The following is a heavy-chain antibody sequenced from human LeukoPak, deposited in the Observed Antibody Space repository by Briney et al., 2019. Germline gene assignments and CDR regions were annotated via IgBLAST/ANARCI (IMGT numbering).Heavy chain of an antibody. CDR2: INWNGGST. Sequence: GGSLRLSCAASGFTFDDYGMSWVRQAPGKGLEWVSGINWNGGSTGYADSVKGRFTISRDNAKNSLYLQMNSLRAEDTALYYHARAWARYCSSTSCPIFDYWGQGTLVTVSS. J-gene: IGHJ4*02. D-gene: IGHD2-2*01. CDR3: ARAWARYCSSTSCPIFDY. CDR1: GFTFDDYG. V-gene: IGHV3-20*04.